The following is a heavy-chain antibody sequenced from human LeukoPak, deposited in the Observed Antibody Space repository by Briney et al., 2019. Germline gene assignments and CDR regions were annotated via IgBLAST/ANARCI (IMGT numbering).Heavy chain of an antibody. V-gene: IGHV1-2*02. J-gene: IGHJ4*02. Sequence: ASVKVSCKASGYTFTGYYMHWVRQAPGQGLEWMGWINPNSGGTNYAQKFQGRVTMTRDTSISTAYMELSSLRSEDMAVYYCARGGSGSGSYYTSITIDYWGQGTLVTVSS. CDR2: INPNSGGT. CDR1: GYTFTGYY. D-gene: IGHD3-10*01. CDR3: ARGGSGSGSYYTSITIDY.